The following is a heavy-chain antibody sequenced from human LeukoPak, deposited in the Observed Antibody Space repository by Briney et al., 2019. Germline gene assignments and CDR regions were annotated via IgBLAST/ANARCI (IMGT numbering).Heavy chain of an antibody. CDR1: GYTFTSYD. V-gene: IGHV1-8*01. CDR2: MNPNSGNT. Sequence: ASVKVSCKASGYTFTSYDINWVRQATGQGLEWMGWMNPNSGNTGYAQKFQGRVTMTRNTSISTAYMELSSLRSEDTAVYYCARAHPYSSSSLVWFDPWGQGTLVTVSS. D-gene: IGHD6-6*01. J-gene: IGHJ5*02. CDR3: ARAHPYSSSSLVWFDP.